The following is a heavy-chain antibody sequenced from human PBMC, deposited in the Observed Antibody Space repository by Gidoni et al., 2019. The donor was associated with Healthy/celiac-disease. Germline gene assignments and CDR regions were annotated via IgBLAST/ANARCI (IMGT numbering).Heavy chain of an antibody. Sequence: EVQLLESGGGLVQPGGSLRLSCAASGFTFNRYAMSWVRQAPGKGLEGVSAIRGSGGSTYYADSVKGRFTISRDNSKNTLYLQMNSLRAEDTAVYYCAKVVVVVTASYYFDYWGQGTLVTVSS. CDR1: GFTFNRYA. D-gene: IGHD2-21*02. CDR3: AKVVVVVTASYYFDY. CDR2: IRGSGGST. J-gene: IGHJ4*02. V-gene: IGHV3-23*01.